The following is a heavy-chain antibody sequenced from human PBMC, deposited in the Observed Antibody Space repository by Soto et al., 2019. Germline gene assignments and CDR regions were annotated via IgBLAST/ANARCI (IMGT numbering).Heavy chain of an antibody. J-gene: IGHJ6*02. CDR1: GGTFSSYT. D-gene: IGHD5-12*01. CDR2: MNPNSGNT. V-gene: IGHV1-8*02. Sequence: ASVKVSCKASGGTFSSYTFNWVRQATGQGLEWMGWMNPNSGNTGYAQKFQGRVTMTRNTSISTAYMELSSLRSEDTAVYYCAREGVAPYYYYGMDVWGQGTPVTVSS. CDR3: AREGVAPYYYYGMDV.